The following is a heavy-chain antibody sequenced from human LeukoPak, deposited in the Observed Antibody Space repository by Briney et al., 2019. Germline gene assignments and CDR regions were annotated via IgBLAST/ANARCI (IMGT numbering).Heavy chain of an antibody. CDR1: GFTFSSYG. V-gene: IGHV3-33*01. Sequence: QTGGTLRLSCAASGFTFSSYGMHWVRQAPGKGLEWVAVIWYDGSNKYYADSVKGRFTISRDSSKNTLYLQMNSLRAEDTAVYYCARDPRYYALSPYYFDYWGQGTLVTVSS. D-gene: IGHD3-10*01. CDR2: IWYDGSNK. CDR3: ARDPRYYALSPYYFDY. J-gene: IGHJ4*02.